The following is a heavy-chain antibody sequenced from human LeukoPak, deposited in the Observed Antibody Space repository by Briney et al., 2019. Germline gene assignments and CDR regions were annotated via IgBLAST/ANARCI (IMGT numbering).Heavy chain of an antibody. D-gene: IGHD2-21*01. Sequence: SETLSLTCAVSGGSISSGGYRWTWIRQYPGKGLEWIGYINYSGSTYYNPSLKSRVIISVDTSKNQFSLNLNSVTAADTAVYYCAREMDAHPRIVVWGQGTLVTVSS. CDR2: INYSGST. J-gene: IGHJ1*01. V-gene: IGHV4-31*11. CDR3: AREMDAHPRIVV. CDR1: GGSISSGGYR.